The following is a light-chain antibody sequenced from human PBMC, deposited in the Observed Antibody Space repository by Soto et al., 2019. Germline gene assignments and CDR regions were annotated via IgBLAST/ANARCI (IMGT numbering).Light chain of an antibody. Sequence: QSVLTQARSVSGSPGQSVTISCTGTSSDVGGYNYVSWYQQHPGKAPKLIIYDVSQRPSGVPDRFSGSKSGNTASLTISGLQAEDEADYHCCSYAGSYTVVFGGGTKLTVL. CDR1: SSDVGGYNY. V-gene: IGLV2-11*01. CDR3: CSYAGSYTVV. J-gene: IGLJ3*02. CDR2: DVS.